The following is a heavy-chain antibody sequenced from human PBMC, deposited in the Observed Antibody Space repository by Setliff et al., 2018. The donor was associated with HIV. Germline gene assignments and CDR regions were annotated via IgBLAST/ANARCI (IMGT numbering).Heavy chain of an antibody. J-gene: IGHJ4*02. CDR3: AKDRILGGPLAQYFDY. CDR1: GFAFSDFS. Sequence: PGGSLRLSCVASGFAFSDFSMFWARQAPGKGLEWVAVISFDGSHKYYADSVKGRFTISRDNAKNSRDLQINSLRADDTAVYYCAKDRILGGPLAQYFDYWGLGTLVTAPQ. V-gene: IGHV3-30*04. CDR2: ISFDGSHK. D-gene: IGHD2-15*01.